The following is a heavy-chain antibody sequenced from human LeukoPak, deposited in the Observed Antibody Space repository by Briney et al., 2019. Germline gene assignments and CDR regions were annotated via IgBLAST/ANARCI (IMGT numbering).Heavy chain of an antibody. D-gene: IGHD2-2*01. CDR3: ARGKDIVVVPAATWAGGFNY. CDR2: IIPIFGTA. J-gene: IGHJ4*02. CDR1: GGTFSSYA. Sequence: GASVKVSCKASGGTFSSYAISWVRQAPGQGLEWMGGIIPIFGTANYAQKFQGRVTITTDESTSTAYMELSSLRSEDTAVYYCARGKDIVVVPAATWAGGFNYWGQGTLVTVSS. V-gene: IGHV1-69*05.